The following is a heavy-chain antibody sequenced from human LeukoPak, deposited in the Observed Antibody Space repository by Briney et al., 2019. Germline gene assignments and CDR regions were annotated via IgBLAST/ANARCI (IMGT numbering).Heavy chain of an antibody. J-gene: IGHJ4*02. D-gene: IGHD3-22*01. CDR2: VTGGGGTT. CDR1: GFTFSSYA. CDR3: ARGDYFDSSAYYSLDY. Sequence: PGGSLRLSCAASGFTFSSYAMSWVRQAPGKGLEWVSTVTGGGGTTYYADSVKGRFTISRDNSKNTLYLQMNSLRAEDTAVYYCARGDYFDSSAYYSLDYWGQGTLVTVSS. V-gene: IGHV3-23*01.